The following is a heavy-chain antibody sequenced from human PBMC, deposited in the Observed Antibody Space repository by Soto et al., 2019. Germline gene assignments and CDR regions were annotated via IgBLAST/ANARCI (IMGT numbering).Heavy chain of an antibody. V-gene: IGHV1-18*01. CDR1: GYTFTSYG. Sequence: ASLKVSCKASGYTFTSYGISWVLQAPGQGLEWMGWISAYNGNTNYAQKLQGRVTMTTDTSTSTAYMELRSLRSDDTAVYYCARAGITGTWNYYYYMDVWGKGTTVTVSS. CDR2: ISAYNGNT. CDR3: ARAGITGTWNYYYYMDV. J-gene: IGHJ6*03. D-gene: IGHD1-7*01.